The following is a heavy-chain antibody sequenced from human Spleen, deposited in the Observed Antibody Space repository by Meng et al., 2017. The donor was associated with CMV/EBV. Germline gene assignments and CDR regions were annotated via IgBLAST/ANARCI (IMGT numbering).Heavy chain of an antibody. CDR1: GGSISSGGYY. Sequence: SETLSLTCTVSGGSISSGGYYWSWIRQPPGKGLEWIGYIYYSGSTYYNPSLKSRVTISVDTSKNQFPLKLSSVTAADTAVYYCARYVVVVPAARGYFDYWGQGTLVTVSS. D-gene: IGHD2-2*01. V-gene: IGHV4-31*03. J-gene: IGHJ4*02. CDR3: ARYVVVVPAARGYFDY. CDR2: IYYSGST.